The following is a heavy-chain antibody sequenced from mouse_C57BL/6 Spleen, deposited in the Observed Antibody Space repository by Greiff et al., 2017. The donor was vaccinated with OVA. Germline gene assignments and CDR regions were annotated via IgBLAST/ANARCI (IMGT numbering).Heavy chain of an antibody. D-gene: IGHD2-3*01. CDR2: LSSGGSYT. J-gene: IGHJ3*01. Sequence: EVKVVESGGDLVKPGGSLKLSCAASGFTFSSYGMSWVRQTPDKRLEWVATLSSGGSYTYYPDSVKGRFTISRDNAKNTLYLQMSSLKSEDTAMYYCARDGYYGVLFAYWGQGTLVTVSA. V-gene: IGHV5-6*01. CDR3: ARDGYYGVLFAY. CDR1: GFTFSSYG.